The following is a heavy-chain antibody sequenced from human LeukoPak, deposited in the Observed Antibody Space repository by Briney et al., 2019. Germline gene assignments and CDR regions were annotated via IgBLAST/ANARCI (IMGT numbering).Heavy chain of an antibody. CDR2: MNPNSGNT. CDR1: GYTFTIYD. V-gene: IGHV1-8*03. Sequence: AASVKVSCKASGYTFTIYDINWVRQATGQGLEWMGWMNPNSGNTGYAQKFQGRVTITRNTSISTAYMELSSLRSEDTAVYYCARNLVVPAAVPNYYYYYYMDVWGKGTTVTVSS. D-gene: IGHD2-2*01. J-gene: IGHJ6*03. CDR3: ARNLVVPAAVPNYYYYYYMDV.